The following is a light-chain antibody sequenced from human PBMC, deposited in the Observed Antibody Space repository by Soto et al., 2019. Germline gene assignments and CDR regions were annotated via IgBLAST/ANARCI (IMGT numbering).Light chain of an antibody. CDR1: QSVSNT. J-gene: IGKJ5*01. Sequence: EIVLTQCPCTLSLSPWERATLSCRGSQSVSNTCLAGYRRKPGQTPRFRFYGASTGATGLPARFSGSGSGTEVTLTINSLQAEDCAVYYCEQYYNWPRTFGQGTRLEIK. CDR3: EQYYNWPRT. V-gene: IGKV3-15*01. CDR2: GAS.